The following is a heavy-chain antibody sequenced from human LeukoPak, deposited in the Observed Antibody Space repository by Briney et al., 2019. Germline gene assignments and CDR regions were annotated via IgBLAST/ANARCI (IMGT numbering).Heavy chain of an antibody. J-gene: IGHJ3*02. CDR1: GFTFSSYS. Sequence: PGGSLRLSCAGSGFTFSSYSMNWVRQAPGKGLEWVSIIYGGGSVFYADSVKGRFTISRDNSKNTLYLQMNSLRGEDTAVYYCARGGSYLSAFDIWGQGTMVTVSS. CDR3: ARGGSYLSAFDI. CDR2: IYGGGSV. D-gene: IGHD1-26*01. V-gene: IGHV3-53*01.